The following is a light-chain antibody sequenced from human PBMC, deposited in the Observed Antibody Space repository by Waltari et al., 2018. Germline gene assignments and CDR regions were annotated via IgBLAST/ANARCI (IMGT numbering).Light chain of an antibody. Sequence: QSALTQPASVSGSPGQSIAVSCTGTSSDVGTYNLVSWYQHHPGKAPNLLIYEASKRPSGVSKRFSGSKSGNTASLTISGLQSEDEADYYCCSFAGRSTWVFGTGTKVTVL. J-gene: IGLJ1*01. CDR1: SSDVGTYNL. V-gene: IGLV2-23*01. CDR3: CSFAGRSTWV. CDR2: EAS.